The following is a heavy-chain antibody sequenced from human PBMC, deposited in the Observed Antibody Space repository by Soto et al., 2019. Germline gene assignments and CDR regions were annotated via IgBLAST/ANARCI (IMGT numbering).Heavy chain of an antibody. J-gene: IGHJ5*02. CDR3: ARHLSYPRTRFDL. Sequence: SEPLSLTCTVSGGSISSSGYYWGWLRQPPGKGLEWIGSIYYSGSTYYNPSLKSRVTISVDTSKNQFSLKLSSVTAADTAVYYCARHLSYPRTRFDLWGQGTLVTVSS. CDR1: GGSISSSGYY. V-gene: IGHV4-39*01. CDR2: IYYSGST. D-gene: IGHD2-2*01.